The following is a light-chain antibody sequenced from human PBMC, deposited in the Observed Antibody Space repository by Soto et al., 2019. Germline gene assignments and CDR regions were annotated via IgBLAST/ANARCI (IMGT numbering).Light chain of an antibody. CDR1: QSVSSY. Sequence: EIVLTQSPATLSLSPGERATLYCRASQSVSSYLAWYQQKPGQAPRLLIYDASNRATGIPARFSGSGSGTDFTLTISSLEPEDCAVYYCQQRSNWAWTFGQGTKVDIK. CDR2: DAS. CDR3: QQRSNWAWT. V-gene: IGKV3-11*01. J-gene: IGKJ1*01.